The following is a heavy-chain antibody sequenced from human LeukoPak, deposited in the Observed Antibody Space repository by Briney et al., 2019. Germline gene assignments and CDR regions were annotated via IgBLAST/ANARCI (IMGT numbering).Heavy chain of an antibody. CDR3: ASENFVN. V-gene: IGHV3-53*01. J-gene: IGHJ4*02. D-gene: IGHD1-7*01. Sequence: PGGSLRLSCAASGFTVSGNYMSWVRQAPGKGLEWVSVIHGGGSTYYADSVKGRFTISRDNTENSLYLQMNSLRAEDTAVYYCASENFVNWGQGTLVTVSS. CDR2: IHGGGST. CDR1: GFTVSGNY.